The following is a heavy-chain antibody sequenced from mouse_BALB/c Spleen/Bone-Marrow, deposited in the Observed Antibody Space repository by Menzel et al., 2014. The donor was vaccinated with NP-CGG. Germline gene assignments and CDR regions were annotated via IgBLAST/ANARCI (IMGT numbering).Heavy chain of an antibody. V-gene: IGHV1-11*01. CDR1: GYTFTDHI. J-gene: IGHJ4*01. D-gene: IGHD1-1*01. Sequence: LQESGVELASPGASVTLSCKASGYTFTDHIMNWVKKRPGQGLEGIGRIYPVSGETNYNQKFMGKATFSVDRSSSTVYMGVNSLTSEDLAVYYCGRGNYGSSYAMDYWGQGTSVTVSS. CDR3: GRGNYGSSYAMDY. CDR2: IYPVSGET.